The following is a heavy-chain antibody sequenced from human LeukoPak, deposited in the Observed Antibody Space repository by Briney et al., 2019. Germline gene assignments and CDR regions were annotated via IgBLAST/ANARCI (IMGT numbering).Heavy chain of an antibody. J-gene: IGHJ5*02. CDR3: AKKTPLNWFDP. CDR2: IYHSGSA. V-gene: IGHV4-59*04. Sequence: SETLSLTCTVSGGSISSYYWSWIRQPPGKGLEWIGYIYHSGSAYYNPSLKSRVTMSVDRSKNQFSLKLSSVTAADTAVYYCAKKTPLNWFDPWGQGTLVTVSS. CDR1: GGSISSYY.